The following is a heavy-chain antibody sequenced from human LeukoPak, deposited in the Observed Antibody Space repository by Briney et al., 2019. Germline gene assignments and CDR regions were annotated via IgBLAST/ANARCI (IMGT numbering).Heavy chain of an antibody. D-gene: IGHD5-12*01. CDR1: QFTFGDYS. CDR2: IKQDGSEK. CDR3: AKGKGYDD. V-gene: IGHV3-7*01. J-gene: IGHJ4*02. Sequence: GGSLRLSCAASQFTFGDYSMSWVRQAPGKGLEWVANIKQDGSEKYYVDSVKSRFTISRENDKNSLYLQMNSLRVEDTAVYYCAKGKGYDDWGQGTIVTVCS.